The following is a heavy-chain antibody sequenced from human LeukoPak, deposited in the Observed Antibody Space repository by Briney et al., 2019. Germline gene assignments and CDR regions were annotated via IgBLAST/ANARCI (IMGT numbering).Heavy chain of an antibody. J-gene: IGHJ4*02. V-gene: IGHV3-23*01. D-gene: IGHD3-3*01. CDR2: ISGSGGST. Sequence: PGGSLGLSCAASGFTFSSYAMSWVRQAPGKGLEWVSAISGSGGSTYYADSVKGRFTISRDNSKNTLYLQMNSLRAEDTAVYYCAKGNYDFWSGYPGLSYFDYWGQGTLVTVSS. CDR3: AKGNYDFWSGYPGLSYFDY. CDR1: GFTFSSYA.